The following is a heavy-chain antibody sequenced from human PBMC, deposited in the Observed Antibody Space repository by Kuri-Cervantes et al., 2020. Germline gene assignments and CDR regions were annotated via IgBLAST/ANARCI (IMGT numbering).Heavy chain of an antibody. V-gene: IGHV5-51*01. CDR1: GYTFRSHW. Sequence: GGSLRLSCEGSGYTFRSHWVGWVRQMPGKGLEWMGIIYPGDSDTRYSPSFQGQVTISADKSISTAYLQWSSLKASDTAMYYCARRSSLPGSGSYYNDYYYGMDVWGQGTTVTVSS. J-gene: IGHJ6*02. CDR3: ARRSSLPGSGSYYNDYYYGMDV. CDR2: IYPGDSDT. D-gene: IGHD3-10*01.